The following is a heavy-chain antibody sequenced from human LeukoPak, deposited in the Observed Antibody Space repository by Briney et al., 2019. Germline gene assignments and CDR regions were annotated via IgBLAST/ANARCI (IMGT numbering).Heavy chain of an antibody. CDR2: IEHGGST. Sequence: PSETLSLTCAVYGGSFSGYYWSWIRQPPGKGLEWLGEIEHGGSTVYNPSLESRVSMSVDTSKNQFSLRLTSVAAADTAVYYCARVEMATIPNYFYYYMDVWGKGTTVTVSS. V-gene: IGHV4-34*01. CDR1: GGSFSGYY. CDR3: ARVEMATIPNYFYYYMDV. J-gene: IGHJ6*03. D-gene: IGHD5-24*01.